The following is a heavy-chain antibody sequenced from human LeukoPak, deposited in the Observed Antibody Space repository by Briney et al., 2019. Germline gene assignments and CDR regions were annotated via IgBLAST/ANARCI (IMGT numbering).Heavy chain of an antibody. V-gene: IGHV3-64*01. CDR2: ISSNGCST. CDR1: GFTLSSYA. D-gene: IGHD5-18*01. Sequence: GGSLRLSCAASGFTLSSYAMHWVRQAPGNGLGYVSAISSNGCSTYYANSVKGRFTISRDNSKNTVYLQRGSMRAEDMAVYYCAKVVQLWLGLDYWGQGTLVTVSS. CDR3: AKVVQLWLGLDY. J-gene: IGHJ4*02.